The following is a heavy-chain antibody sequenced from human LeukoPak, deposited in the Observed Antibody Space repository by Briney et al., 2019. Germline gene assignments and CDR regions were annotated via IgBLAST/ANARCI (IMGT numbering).Heavy chain of an antibody. CDR3: ARGGLRGFWSGNFDY. Sequence: SETLSLTCTVSGGSISSGSYYWSWIRQPAGKGLEWIGRIYTSGSTNYKPSLKSRLTISVDMSKIQYSLQLGSVTAADTAVYCCARGGLRGFWSGNFDYWGQGTLDSVSS. V-gene: IGHV4-61*02. CDR2: IYTSGST. J-gene: IGHJ4*02. CDR1: GGSISSGSYY. D-gene: IGHD3-3*01.